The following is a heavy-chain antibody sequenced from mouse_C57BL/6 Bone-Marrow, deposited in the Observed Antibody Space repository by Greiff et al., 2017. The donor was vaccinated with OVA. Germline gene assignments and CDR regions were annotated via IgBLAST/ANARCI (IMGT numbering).Heavy chain of an antibody. CDR3: ARAYEDY. J-gene: IGHJ2*01. V-gene: IGHV1-42*01. CDR2: INPSTGGT. Sequence: VQLQQSGPELVKPGASVKISCKASGYSFTGYYMNWVKQSPEKSLEWIGEINPSTGGTTYNQKFKAKATLTVDKSSSTAYMQIKSLTSEDSAVYYCARAYEDYWGQGTTLTVSS. D-gene: IGHD6-5*01. CDR1: GYSFTGYY.